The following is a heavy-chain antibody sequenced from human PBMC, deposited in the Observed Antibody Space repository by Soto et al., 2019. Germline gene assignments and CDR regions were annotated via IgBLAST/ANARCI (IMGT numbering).Heavy chain of an antibody. J-gene: IGHJ4*02. V-gene: IGHV1-69*13. Sequence: WASVKVSCKASGGTFSSYAISWVRQAPGQGLEWMGGIIPIFGTANYAQKFQGRVTITADESTSTAYMELSSLRSEDTAVYYCARGDSSGYYLGYWGQGTLVTVSS. CDR3: ARGDSSGYYLGY. CDR2: IIPIFGTA. D-gene: IGHD3-22*01. CDR1: GGTFSSYA.